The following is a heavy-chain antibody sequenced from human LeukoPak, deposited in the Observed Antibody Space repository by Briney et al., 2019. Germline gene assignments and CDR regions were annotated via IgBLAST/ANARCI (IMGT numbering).Heavy chain of an antibody. J-gene: IGHJ6*03. V-gene: IGHV4-34*01. CDR3: ARGRVSSSTWYSTYYYYFYMDV. CDR1: GGSFSGYY. CDR2: VDHTGST. Sequence: SETLSLTCAVYGGSFSGYYWSWIRQPPGKGLEWIGYVDHTGSTNFNPSLNGRVIISRDTTKNLFSLRLRSVTAADTAVYFCARGRVSSSTWYSTYYYYFYMDVWGKGTTVTVSS. D-gene: IGHD1-1*01.